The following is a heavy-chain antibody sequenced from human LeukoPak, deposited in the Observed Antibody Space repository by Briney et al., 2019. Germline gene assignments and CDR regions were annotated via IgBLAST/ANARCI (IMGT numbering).Heavy chain of an antibody. CDR1: GFTFSSYS. Sequence: PGGSLRLSCAASGFTFSSYSMNWVRQAPGKGLEWVSSISSSSSYIYYADSVKGRFTISRDNAKNSLYLQMNSLRAEDTAVYYCARDGGYDQRLDYWGQGTLVTVSS. V-gene: IGHV3-21*01. CDR3: ARDGGYDQRLDY. J-gene: IGHJ4*02. D-gene: IGHD5-12*01. CDR2: ISSSSSYI.